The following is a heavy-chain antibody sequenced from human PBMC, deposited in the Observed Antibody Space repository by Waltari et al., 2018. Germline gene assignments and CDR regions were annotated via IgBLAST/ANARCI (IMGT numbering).Heavy chain of an antibody. D-gene: IGHD2-15*01. CDR2: IRANGGVT. Sequence: EVQLLESGGGLVQPGGSLRLSCAASGFTFSSYAMSWVRQAPGKGLEWVSAIRANGGVTYYADSVKGRFTISRDNSKNTLYLQMDSLRADDTAVYYCAKAGGSWIRLAGLSEYWGQGTLVTVSS. J-gene: IGHJ4*02. CDR1: GFTFSSYA. V-gene: IGHV3-23*01. CDR3: AKAGGSWIRLAGLSEY.